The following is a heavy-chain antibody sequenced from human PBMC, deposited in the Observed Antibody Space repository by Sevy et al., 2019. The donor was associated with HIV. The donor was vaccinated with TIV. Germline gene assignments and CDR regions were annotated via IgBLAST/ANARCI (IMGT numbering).Heavy chain of an antibody. V-gene: IGHV5-51*01. Sequence: GESLKISCKGSGYSFTSYWIGWVRQMPGKGLEWMGIIYPGDSDTRYSPSFQGQVTISADKSISTAYLQWSSLKASDTAMYYCARGLYDILTGYYTGYFDYWGQGTLVTVSS. CDR3: ARGLYDILTGYYTGYFDY. D-gene: IGHD3-9*01. CDR1: GYSFTSYW. CDR2: IYPGDSDT. J-gene: IGHJ4*02.